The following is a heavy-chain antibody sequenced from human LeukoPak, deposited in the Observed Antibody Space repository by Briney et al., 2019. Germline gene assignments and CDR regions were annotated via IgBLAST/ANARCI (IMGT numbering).Heavy chain of an antibody. CDR1: GYTFTGYY. D-gene: IGHD3-22*01. CDR3: ARVTYYYDSSGPSGVDY. V-gene: IGHV1-2*02. CDR2: INPNSGGT. J-gene: IGHJ4*02. Sequence: ASVKVSCKASGYTFTGYYMHWVRQAPGQGLEWMGWINPNSGGTNYAQKLQGRVTMTTDTSTSTAYMELRSLRSDDTAVYYCARVTYYYDSSGPSGVDYWGQGTLVTVSS.